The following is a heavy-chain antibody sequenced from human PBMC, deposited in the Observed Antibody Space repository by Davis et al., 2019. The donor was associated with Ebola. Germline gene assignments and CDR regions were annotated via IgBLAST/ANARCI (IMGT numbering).Heavy chain of an antibody. D-gene: IGHD2-21*02. V-gene: IGHV3-33*01. Sequence: GGSLRLSCAASGFIFSSYGVHWVRQAPGKGLEWVAVIWYDGDDKYYADSVRGRFTLSRDNSKSTVYLQMTSLRVEDTAVYYCARGRGRDCQFYFDYWGRGTLVTVSS. CDR3: ARGRGRDCQFYFDY. CDR2: IWYDGDDK. J-gene: IGHJ4*02. CDR1: GFIFSSYG.